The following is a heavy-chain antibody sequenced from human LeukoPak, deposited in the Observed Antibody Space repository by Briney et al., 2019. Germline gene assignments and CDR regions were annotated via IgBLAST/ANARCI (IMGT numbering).Heavy chain of an antibody. V-gene: IGHV3-7*01. CDR2: IKKDGSEK. J-gene: IGHJ4*02. CDR3: AREETAAAGIY. D-gene: IGHD6-13*01. CDR1: GFTFSSYW. Sequence: SGGSLRLSCSASGFTFSSYWMSWVRQAPGKGLEWGDNIKKDGSEKYYVAYVKGRFTISRGNAKNSLYLQMTSLRAEDTAVYYCAREETAAAGIYWGQGTLVTVSS.